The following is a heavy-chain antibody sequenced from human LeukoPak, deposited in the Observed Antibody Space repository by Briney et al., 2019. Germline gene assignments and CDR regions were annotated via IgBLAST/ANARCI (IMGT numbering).Heavy chain of an antibody. CDR2: IYYSGST. V-gene: IGHV4-31*02. CDR3: ARDNGDGSSPNAFDI. Sequence: LRLSCAASGFTFSSYAMSWVRQHPGKGLEGMGYIYYSGSTYYNPSLKSRVTISVGTSKNQFSLKLSSVTAADTAVYYCARDNGDGSSPNAFDIWGQGTMVTVSS. D-gene: IGHD2-15*01. CDR1: GFTFSSYA. J-gene: IGHJ3*02.